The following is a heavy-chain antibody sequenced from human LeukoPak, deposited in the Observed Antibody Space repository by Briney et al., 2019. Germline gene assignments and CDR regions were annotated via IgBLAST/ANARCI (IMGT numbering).Heavy chain of an antibody. J-gene: IGHJ4*02. CDR2: INAGNGNT. CDR1: GYTFTSYA. Sequence: ASVKVSCKASGYTFTSYAMHWVRQAPGQRLEWMGWINAGNGNTKYSQKFQGRVTITRDTSASTAYMELSSLRSEDTAVYYCARFRGYYYGSGSYTPPIDYWGQGTLVTVSS. V-gene: IGHV1-3*01. D-gene: IGHD3-10*01. CDR3: ARFRGYYYGSGSYTPPIDY.